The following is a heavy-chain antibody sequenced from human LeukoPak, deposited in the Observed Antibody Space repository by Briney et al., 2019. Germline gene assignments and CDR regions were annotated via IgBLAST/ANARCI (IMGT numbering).Heavy chain of an antibody. D-gene: IGHD5-12*01. Sequence: PSETLSLTCAVYGWSFSGYYWSWIRQPPGKGLEWIGEINHSGSTNYKPSLKSRVTISVDTSTNQFSLKLSSVTAADTAVYYCARGIQWLRRGGFDYWGQGTLVTVSS. CDR2: INHSGST. V-gene: IGHV4-34*01. CDR1: GWSFSGYY. J-gene: IGHJ4*02. CDR3: ARGIQWLRRGGFDY.